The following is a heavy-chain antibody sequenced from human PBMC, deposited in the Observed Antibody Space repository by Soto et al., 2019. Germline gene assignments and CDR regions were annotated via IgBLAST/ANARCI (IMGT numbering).Heavy chain of an antibody. D-gene: IGHD1-26*01. CDR1: GFTFGTYP. Sequence: GGSLRLSCAASGFTFGTYPMNWVRPAPGEGLEWVSTISASGATTFYADSVKGRFTISRDNSKSTLYLQMNSLRAEDTAVYYCARGVISGSYLDYWGQETRVTVSS. V-gene: IGHV3-23*01. J-gene: IGHJ4*02. CDR2: ISASGATT. CDR3: ARGVISGSYLDY.